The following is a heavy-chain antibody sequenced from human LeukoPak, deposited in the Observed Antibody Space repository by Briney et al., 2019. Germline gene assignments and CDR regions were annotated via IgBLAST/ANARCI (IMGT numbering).Heavy chain of an antibody. CDR3: AKGKYYASGRNWFDP. CDR2: ISYDGSNK. V-gene: IGHV3-30*18. D-gene: IGHD3-10*01. CDR1: GFTFSSYG. Sequence: PGGYLRLSCAASGFTFSSYGMHWVRQAPGKGLEWVAVISYDGSNKNYADSVKGRFTISRDNSKNTLFLHMNSLRAEDTAVFYCAKGKYYASGRNWFDPWGQGTQVTVSS. J-gene: IGHJ5*02.